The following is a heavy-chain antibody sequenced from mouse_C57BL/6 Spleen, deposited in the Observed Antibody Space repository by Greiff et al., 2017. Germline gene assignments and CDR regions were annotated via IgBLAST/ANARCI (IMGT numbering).Heavy chain of an antibody. D-gene: IGHD1-1*01. CDR1: GFSLTSYA. CDR3: ARKSDYYGSSFTYYAMDY. V-gene: IGHV2-9-1*01. Sequence: QVQLKESGPGLVAPSQSLSITCTVSGFSLTSYAISWVRQPPGKGLEWLGVIWTGGGTNYNSALKSRLSISKDNSKSQVFLKMNSLQTDDTARYYCARKSDYYGSSFTYYAMDYWGQGTSVTVSS. J-gene: IGHJ4*01. CDR2: IWTGGGT.